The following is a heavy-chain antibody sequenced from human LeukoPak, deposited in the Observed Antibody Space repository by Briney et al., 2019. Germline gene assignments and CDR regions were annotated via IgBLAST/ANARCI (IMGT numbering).Heavy chain of an antibody. CDR2: IRFDGNNK. D-gene: IGHD3-9*01. CDR1: GFTFNTYG. J-gene: IGHJ4*02. Sequence: PGGSLRLSCAASGFTFNTYGMHWVRQAPGKGLEWVAFIRFDGNNKYYADSVKGRFTISRDNSKNTLYLQMTSLRAEDTAVYYCARGGYYNILTGFRSRLGFDSWGQGTLVTVSS. CDR3: ARGGYYNILTGFRSRLGFDS. V-gene: IGHV3-30*02.